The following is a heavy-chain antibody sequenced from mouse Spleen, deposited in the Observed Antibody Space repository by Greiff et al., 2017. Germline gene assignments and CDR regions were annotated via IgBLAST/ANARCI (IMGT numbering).Heavy chain of an antibody. J-gene: IGHJ4*01. CDR3: ARTYSNYPYFYAMDY. CDR1: GFTFSSYA. D-gene: IGHD2-5*01. CDR2: ISSGGSYT. V-gene: IGHV5-9-1*01. Sequence: EVMLVESGAGLVKPGGSLKLSCTASGFTFSSYAMSWVRQTPEKRLEWVGTISSGGSYTYYPDSVKGRFTISRDNAKNTLYLQMSRLRSEDTAMYYCARTYSNYPYFYAMDYWGQGTSGTVSS.